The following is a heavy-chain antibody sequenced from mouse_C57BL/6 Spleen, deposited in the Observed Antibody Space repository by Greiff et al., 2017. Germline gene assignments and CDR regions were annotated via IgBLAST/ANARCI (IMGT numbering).Heavy chain of an antibody. CDR2: ISGGGGNT. J-gene: IGHJ2*01. CDR1: GFTFSSYT. D-gene: IGHD4-1*01. CDR3: ARLITGTRGFDY. Sequence: DVKLVESGGGLVKPGGSLKLSCAASGFTFSSYTMSWVRQTPEKRLEWVATISGGGGNTYYPDSVKGRFTISRDNAKNTLYLQVSSLRSEDTALYYCARLITGTRGFDYWGKGTTLTVSS. V-gene: IGHV5-9*01.